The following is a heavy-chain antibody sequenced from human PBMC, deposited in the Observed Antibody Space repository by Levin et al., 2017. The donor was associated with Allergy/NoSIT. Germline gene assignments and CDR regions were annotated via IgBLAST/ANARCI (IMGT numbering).Heavy chain of an antibody. J-gene: IGHJ4*02. CDR2: IYHSGTT. V-gene: IGHV4-38-2*01. Sequence: SETLSLTCAVSGDSISSGFYWGWIRQPPGKELEWIGSIYHSGTTYYSPSLKSRVTLSVDTSKNQFSLKLSSVTATDTAVYYCASGVGLSPATFDYWGQGTLVTVSA. CDR1: GDSISSGFY. D-gene: IGHD3-10*01. CDR3: ASGVGLSPATFDY.